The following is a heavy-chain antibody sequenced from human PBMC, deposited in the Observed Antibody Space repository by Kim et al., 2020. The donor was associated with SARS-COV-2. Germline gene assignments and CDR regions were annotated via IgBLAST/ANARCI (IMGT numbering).Heavy chain of an antibody. CDR3: ARGRYEVYFDY. D-gene: IGHD2-2*01. J-gene: IGHJ4*02. CDR2: T. V-gene: IGHV4-34*01. Sequence: TNSNPSLKSRVTISVDTSKNQFSRKLSSVTAADTAVYYCARGRYEVYFDYWGQGTLVTVSS.